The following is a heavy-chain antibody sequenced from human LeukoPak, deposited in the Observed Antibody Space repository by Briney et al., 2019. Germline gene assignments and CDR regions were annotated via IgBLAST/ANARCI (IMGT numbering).Heavy chain of an antibody. CDR2: IRYDGSNK. CDR3: AKDNPIAVAGTVDY. CDR1: GFTFSSYG. V-gene: IGHV3-30*02. Sequence: PGPSLRLSCAASGFTFSSYGMHWVRQAPGKGLEWVAFIRYDGSNKYYADSVKGRFTISRDNSKNTLYLQMNSLRAEDTAVYYCAKDNPIAVAGTVDYWGQGTLVTVSS. D-gene: IGHD6-19*01. J-gene: IGHJ4*02.